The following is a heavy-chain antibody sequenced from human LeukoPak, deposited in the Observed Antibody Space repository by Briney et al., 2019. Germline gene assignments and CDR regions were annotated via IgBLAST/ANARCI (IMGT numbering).Heavy chain of an antibody. CDR3: AKLKWVGVRGVKTMIDY. Sequence: GGSLRLSCAASGFTFSSYAMSWVRQAPGKGLEWVSAISGSGGSTYYADSVKGRFTISRDNSKNTLYLQMNSLRAEDTAVYYCAKLKWVGVRGVKTMIDYWGQGTLVTVSS. D-gene: IGHD3-10*01. CDR1: GFTFSSYA. V-gene: IGHV3-23*01. J-gene: IGHJ4*02. CDR2: ISGSGGST.